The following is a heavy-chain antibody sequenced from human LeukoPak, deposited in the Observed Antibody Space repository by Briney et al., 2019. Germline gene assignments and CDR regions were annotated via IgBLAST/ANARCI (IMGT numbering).Heavy chain of an antibody. J-gene: IGHJ2*01. CDR2: IKQDGSEK. Sequence: PGGSLRLSCAASGFTFSSYWMSWVRQAPGKGLEWVANIKQDGSEKYYVDYVKGGFTISRDNAKNSLYLQMNSLRAEDTAVYYCARVRVSHYRIVGANSRGYWYFDLWGRGTLVTVSS. V-gene: IGHV3-7*01. CDR1: GFTFSSYW. D-gene: IGHD1-26*01. CDR3: ARVRVSHYRIVGANSRGYWYFDL.